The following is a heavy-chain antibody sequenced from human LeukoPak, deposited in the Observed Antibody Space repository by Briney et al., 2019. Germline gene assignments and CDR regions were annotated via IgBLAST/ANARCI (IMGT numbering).Heavy chain of an antibody. CDR2: IIPIFGTA. D-gene: IGHD3-3*01. J-gene: IGHJ6*03. Sequence: SVKVSCEASGGTFSSYAISWVRQAPGQGLEWMGGIIPIFGTANYAQKFQGRVTITADESTSTAYMELSSLRSEDTAVYYCARDPGPENDFWSGLSYYYYMDVWGKGTTVTVSS. CDR3: ARDPGPENDFWSGLSYYYYMDV. CDR1: GGTFSSYA. V-gene: IGHV1-69*13.